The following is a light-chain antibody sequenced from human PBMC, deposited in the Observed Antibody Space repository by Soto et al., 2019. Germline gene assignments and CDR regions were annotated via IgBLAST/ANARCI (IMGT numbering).Light chain of an antibody. CDR1: QSISSN. V-gene: IGKV3-15*01. CDR2: GAS. CDR3: QQYKDWPPYT. J-gene: IGKJ2*01. Sequence: EIVMTQSPATLSASPGERATLSCRANQSISSNLAWYQQRPGQAPRLLIYGASSRATGVPARFTGTGSGTEFTLTISSLQSEDFAAYFCQQYKDWPPYTFGQGTKLEIK.